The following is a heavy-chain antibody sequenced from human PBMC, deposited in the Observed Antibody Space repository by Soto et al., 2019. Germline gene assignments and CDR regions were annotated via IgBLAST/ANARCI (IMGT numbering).Heavy chain of an antibody. CDR3: ARGAGYCSGGSCLNPAGDY. V-gene: IGHV3-21*01. CDR1: GFTFSSYS. CDR2: ISSSSSYI. D-gene: IGHD2-15*01. J-gene: IGHJ4*02. Sequence: EVELVESGGGLVKPGGSLRLSCAASGFTFSSYSMNWVRQAPGKGLEWVSSISSSSSYIYYADSVKGRFTISRDNAKNSLYLPMNSLRAEDTAVYYCARGAGYCSGGSCLNPAGDYWGQGTLVTVSS.